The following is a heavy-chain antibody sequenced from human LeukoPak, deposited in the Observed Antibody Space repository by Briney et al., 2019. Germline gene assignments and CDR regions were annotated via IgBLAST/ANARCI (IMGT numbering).Heavy chain of an antibody. CDR1: GFTFSSYS. D-gene: IGHD3-16*02. V-gene: IGHV3-21*01. J-gene: IGHJ6*04. CDR2: ISSSSSYI. CDR3: AAGGVIPQDYYYGMDV. Sequence: GGSLRLSCAASGFTFSSYSMNWVRQAPGKGLEWVSSISSSSSYIYYADSVKGRFTISRDSAKNSLYLQMNSLRAEDTAVYYCAAGGVIPQDYYYGMDVWGKGTTVTVSS.